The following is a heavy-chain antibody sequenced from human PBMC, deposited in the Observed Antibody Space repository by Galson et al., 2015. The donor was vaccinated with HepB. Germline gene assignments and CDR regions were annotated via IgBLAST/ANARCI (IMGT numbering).Heavy chain of an antibody. Sequence: SVKVSCKDSGYSFTNYGINWVRQAPGQGLEWMGWSNTYNGNTNYAQRVQDRVTLTTDTSARTVYMELRSLRSDDTAVYYCVRDLTIVGHYAGYWGQGTLVTVSS. CDR2: SNTYNGNT. CDR1: GYSFTNYG. CDR3: VRDLTIVGHYAGY. V-gene: IGHV1-18*01. J-gene: IGHJ4*02. D-gene: IGHD1-26*01.